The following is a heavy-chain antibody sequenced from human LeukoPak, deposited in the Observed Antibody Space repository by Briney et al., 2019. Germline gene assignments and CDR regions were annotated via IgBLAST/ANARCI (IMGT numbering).Heavy chain of an antibody. CDR2: ISSSSSYI. V-gene: IGHV3-21*01. D-gene: IGHD5-12*01. CDR1: GFTFSSYS. J-gene: IGHJ4*02. Sequence: PGGSLRLSCAASGFTFSSYSMNWVRQAPGKGLEWVSFISSSSSYIYYADSVKGRFTISRDNAKNSLYLQMNSLRAEDTAVYYCARDRKNSGCPDYWGQGTLVTVSS. CDR3: ARDRKNSGCPDY.